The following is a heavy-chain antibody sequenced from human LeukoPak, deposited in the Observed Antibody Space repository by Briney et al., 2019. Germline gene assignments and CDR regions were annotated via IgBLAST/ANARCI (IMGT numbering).Heavy chain of an antibody. CDR3: ARRSVAGSLDY. J-gene: IGHJ4*02. D-gene: IGHD6-19*01. V-gene: IGHV3-30*04. CDR2: ISYDGSNK. Sequence: PGGSLRLSCAASGLTFSSYAMHWVRQAPGKGLEWVAVISYDGSNKYYADSVKGRFTISRDNSKNTLYLQMNSLRAEDTAVYYCARRSVAGSLDYWGQGTLVTVSS. CDR1: GLTFSSYA.